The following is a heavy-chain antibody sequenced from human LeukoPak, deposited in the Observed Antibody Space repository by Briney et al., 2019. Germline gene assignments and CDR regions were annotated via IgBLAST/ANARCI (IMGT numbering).Heavy chain of an antibody. D-gene: IGHD6-19*01. CDR3: AKAPDSSGWYGQYYFDY. J-gene: IGHJ4*02. CDR1: GFTFDDYA. CDR2: ISWNSGSI. V-gene: IGHV3-9*01. Sequence: PGRSLRLSCAASGFTFDDYAMHWVRQAPGKGLEGVSGISWNSGSIGYADSVKGRFTISRDNAKNSLYLQMNSLRAEDTALYYCAKAPDSSGWYGQYYFDYWGQGTLVTVSS.